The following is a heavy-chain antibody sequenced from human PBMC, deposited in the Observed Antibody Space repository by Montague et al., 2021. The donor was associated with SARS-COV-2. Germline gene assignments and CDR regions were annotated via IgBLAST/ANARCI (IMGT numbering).Heavy chain of an antibody. CDR2: IYYSGST. V-gene: IGHV4-61*01. J-gene: IGHJ4*02. Sequence: SETLSLTCTVSGGSISSGSYYWSWIRQPPGKGLEWIGYIYYSGSTNYNPFLKSRVTISVDTSKNQFSLKLSSVTAADTAVYYCARERLGYYDTSSYYIFDYWGQGTLVTVSS. CDR3: ARERLGYYDTSSYYIFDY. D-gene: IGHD3-22*01. CDR1: GGSISSGSYY.